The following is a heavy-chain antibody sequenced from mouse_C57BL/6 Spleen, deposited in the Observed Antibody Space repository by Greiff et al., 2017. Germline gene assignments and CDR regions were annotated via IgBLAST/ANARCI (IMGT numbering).Heavy chain of an antibody. D-gene: IGHD2-3*01. V-gene: IGHV2-9-1*01. Sequence: VQRVESGPGLVAPSQSLSITCTVPGFSLTSYAISWVRQPPGKGLEWLGVIWPGVGTNYNPAIKSRLRISKDNSKSKVFLKMNSLPTDDTARYYCARTGADGYYGDYWGQSTTRTVSS. CDR1: GFSLTSYA. J-gene: IGHJ2*01. CDR3: ARTGADGYYGDY. CDR2: IWPGVGT.